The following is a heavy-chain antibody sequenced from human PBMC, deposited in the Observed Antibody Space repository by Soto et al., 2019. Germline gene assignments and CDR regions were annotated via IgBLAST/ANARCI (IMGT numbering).Heavy chain of an antibody. Sequence: GGSLRLSCAASGFTFSSYGMHWVRQAPGKGLEWVAVISYDGSNKYYADSVKGRFTISRDNSKNTLYLQMNSLRAEDTAVYYCAKAQVKGRFLEWLLSRYYYYGMDVWGQGTTVTVS. J-gene: IGHJ6*02. D-gene: IGHD3-3*01. CDR3: AKAQVKGRFLEWLLSRYYYYGMDV. CDR1: GFTFSSYG. CDR2: ISYDGSNK. V-gene: IGHV3-30*18.